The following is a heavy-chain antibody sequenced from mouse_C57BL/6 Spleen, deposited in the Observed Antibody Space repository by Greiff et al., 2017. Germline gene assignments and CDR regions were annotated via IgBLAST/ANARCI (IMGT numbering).Heavy chain of an antibody. CDR1: GYTFTDYE. J-gene: IGHJ4*01. V-gene: IGHV1-15*01. D-gene: IGHD2-1*01. Sequence: QVQLQQSGAELVRPGASVTLSCKASGYTFTDYEMHWVKQTPVHGLEWIGAIDPETGGTAYNQKFKGKAILTADKSSSTAYMELRSLTSEDSAVYYCTREIYYGTMDYWGKGTSVTVSS. CDR3: TREIYYGTMDY. CDR2: IDPETGGT.